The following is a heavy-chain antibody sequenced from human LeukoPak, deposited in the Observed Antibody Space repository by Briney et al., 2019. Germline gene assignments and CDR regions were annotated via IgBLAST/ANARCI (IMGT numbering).Heavy chain of an antibody. CDR2: INSAGST. Sequence: GGSLRLSCAASGFTFSSYAMSWVRQAPGKGLEWVSAINSAGSTYYGDSVRGRFTISRGNSENVLHLQMNSLRAEDTALYYCAKDQNTVATAPFDYWGLGTLVTVSS. CDR1: GFTFSSYA. J-gene: IGHJ4*02. CDR3: AKDQNTVATAPFDY. D-gene: IGHD4-17*01. V-gene: IGHV3-23*01.